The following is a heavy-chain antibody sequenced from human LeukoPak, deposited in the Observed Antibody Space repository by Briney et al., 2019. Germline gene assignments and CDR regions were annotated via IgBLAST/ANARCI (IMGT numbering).Heavy chain of an antibody. Sequence: SETLSLTCIVSGGSISSSRDYWAWIRQPPGKGLEWIANIYYSGSTYYSPSLKSRVTISVDTSKNQFSLKLSSVTAADTAVYYCARVSSAFLTGYYGSWFDPWGQGTLVTVSS. CDR1: GGSISSSRDY. CDR3: ARVSSAFLTGYYGSWFDP. J-gene: IGHJ5*02. V-gene: IGHV4-39*07. D-gene: IGHD3-9*01. CDR2: IYYSGST.